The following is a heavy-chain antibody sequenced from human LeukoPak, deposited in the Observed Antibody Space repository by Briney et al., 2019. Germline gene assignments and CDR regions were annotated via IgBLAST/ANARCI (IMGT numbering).Heavy chain of an antibody. CDR1: GFTFSTYN. V-gene: IGHV3-23*01. Sequence: GGSLRLSCAASGFTFSTYNMNWIRQAPGKGLDWVSAVGGTDGRTYYADFVKGRFTISRDNSKNTLYLQMNSLRDEDTAVYYCAKDGSYYFDYGGQGTLVTVSS. CDR2: VGGTDGRT. CDR3: AKDGSYYFDY. J-gene: IGHJ4*02.